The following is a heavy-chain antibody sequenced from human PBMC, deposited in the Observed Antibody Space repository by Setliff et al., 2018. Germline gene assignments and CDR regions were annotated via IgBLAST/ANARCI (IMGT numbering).Heavy chain of an antibody. Sequence: SETLSLTCTVSGGSISSGSYYWSWIRQPAGKGLEWIGHIYTSGSTNYNPSLKSRVTISVDTSKNQFSLKLSSVTAADTAVFYCARGEVGATTHYYYYGLDVWGQGTTVTVS. CDR1: GGSISSGSYY. CDR3: ARGEVGATTHYYYYGLDV. CDR2: IYTSGST. J-gene: IGHJ6*02. D-gene: IGHD1-26*01. V-gene: IGHV4-61*09.